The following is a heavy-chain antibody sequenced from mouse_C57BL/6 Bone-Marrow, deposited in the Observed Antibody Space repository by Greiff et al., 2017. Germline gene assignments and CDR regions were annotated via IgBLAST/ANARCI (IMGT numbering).Heavy chain of an antibody. D-gene: IGHD3-2*02. J-gene: IGHJ3*01. Sequence: VQLQQSGAELVKPGASVKISCKASGYAFSSYWMNWVKQRPGKGLEWIGQIYPGDGATNYNGKFKGKATLTADKSSSTAYMQLSSLTSEDSAVYFCARDEAQAPFAYWGQGTLVTVSA. CDR3: ARDEAQAPFAY. V-gene: IGHV1-80*01. CDR2: IYPGDGAT. CDR1: GYAFSSYW.